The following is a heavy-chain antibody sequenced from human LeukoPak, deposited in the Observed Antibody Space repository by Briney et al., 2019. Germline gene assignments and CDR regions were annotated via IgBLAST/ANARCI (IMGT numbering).Heavy chain of an antibody. CDR1: GGSISSYY. CDR2: IYYSGST. V-gene: IGHV4-59*12. D-gene: IGHD1-26*01. J-gene: IGHJ5*02. Sequence: KSSETMSLNCTVSGGSISSYYWSWIRQPAGKGQGGMSNIYYSGSTNYNPSLKSRVTISVDTSKNPYSLKLSSVTAADTAVYYCGRGEIGGAAFFWSDRWSQGTLVTVSS. CDR3: GRGEIGGAAFFWSDR.